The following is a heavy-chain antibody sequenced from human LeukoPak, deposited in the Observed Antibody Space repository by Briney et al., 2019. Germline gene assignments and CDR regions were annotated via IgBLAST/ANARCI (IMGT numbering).Heavy chain of an antibody. V-gene: IGHV3-23*01. CDR3: AKDRFQDYYDSSGSLTDY. D-gene: IGHD3-22*01. Sequence: GGSLRLSCAASGFTFSSYGMSWVRQAPGKGLEWVSDISGSGGSTYYADSVKGRFTISRDNSKNTLYLQMNSLRAEDTAVYYCAKDRFQDYYDSSGSLTDYWGQGTLVTVSS. J-gene: IGHJ4*02. CDR1: GFTFSSYG. CDR2: ISGSGGST.